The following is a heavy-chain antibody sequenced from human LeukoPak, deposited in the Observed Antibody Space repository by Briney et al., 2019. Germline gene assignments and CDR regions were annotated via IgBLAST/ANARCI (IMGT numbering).Heavy chain of an antibody. J-gene: IGHJ3*02. V-gene: IGHV4-59*11. CDR3: ARAQGEGAKARAFDI. Sequence: KTSETLSLTCTVSGGSISSHYWSWIRQPPGKGLEWIGNFYYTGSTNYNPSLKSRVTISVDTSKNQFSLKLSSVTAADTAVYSCARAQGEGAKARAFDIWGQGTMVTVSS. CDR1: GGSISSHY. CDR2: FYYTGST. D-gene: IGHD1-26*01.